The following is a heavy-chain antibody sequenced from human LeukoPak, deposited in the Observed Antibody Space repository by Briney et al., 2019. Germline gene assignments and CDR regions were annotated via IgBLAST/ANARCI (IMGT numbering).Heavy chain of an antibody. D-gene: IGHD5-18*01. Sequence: SETLSLTCTVSGGSISSGGYYWSWIRQHPGKGLEWIGYIYYSGSTYYNPSLKSRVTLSVDTSKNQFSLKLSSVTAADTAVYYCARTGSYGLPRDYWGQGTLVTVSS. J-gene: IGHJ4*02. CDR3: ARTGSYGLPRDY. V-gene: IGHV4-31*03. CDR1: GGSISSGGYY. CDR2: IYYSGST.